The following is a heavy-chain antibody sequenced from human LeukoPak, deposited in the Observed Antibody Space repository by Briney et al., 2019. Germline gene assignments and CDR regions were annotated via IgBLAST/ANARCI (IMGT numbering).Heavy chain of an antibody. D-gene: IGHD3-3*01. CDR2: IKQDGSEK. CDR1: GFTFSSYW. J-gene: IGHJ3*02. V-gene: IGHV3-7*01. Sequence: GGSLRLSCAASGFTFSSYWMSWVRQAPGKGLEWVANIKQDGSEKYYVDSVKGRFTISRDNAKNSLYLQMNSLRAEDTAVYYCAGSLADYDFWSGYYTLDAFDIWGQGTMVTVSS. CDR3: AGSLADYDFWSGYYTLDAFDI.